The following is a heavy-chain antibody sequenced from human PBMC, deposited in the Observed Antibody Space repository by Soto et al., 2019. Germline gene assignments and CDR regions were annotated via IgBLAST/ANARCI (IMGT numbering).Heavy chain of an antibody. CDR1: GYSFTSYW. CDR2: IDPSDSYT. J-gene: IGHJ6*02. D-gene: IGHD1-26*01. Sequence: GASLKISCKGSGYSFTSYWISWVRQMPGKGLEWMGRIDPSDSYTNYSPSFQSHVTISADKSISTAYLQWSSLKASDTAMYYCARRSKGGEILPHHYYGMAVWGQGTTVTVSS. CDR3: ARRSKGGEILPHHYYGMAV. V-gene: IGHV5-10-1*01.